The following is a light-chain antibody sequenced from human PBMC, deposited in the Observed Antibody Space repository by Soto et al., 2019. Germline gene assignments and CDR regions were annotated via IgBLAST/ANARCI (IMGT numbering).Light chain of an antibody. V-gene: IGKV3-15*01. Sequence: EIVMTQSPATLFVSPGEGATLSCRASQSVSSNLAWYQQKPGQAPRLLIYGASTRATGISARFSGSGSGTEFTLTISSLQSEDFALYYCQQYNNWPPITFGQGTKVDIK. CDR2: GAS. J-gene: IGKJ1*01. CDR1: QSVSSN. CDR3: QQYNNWPPIT.